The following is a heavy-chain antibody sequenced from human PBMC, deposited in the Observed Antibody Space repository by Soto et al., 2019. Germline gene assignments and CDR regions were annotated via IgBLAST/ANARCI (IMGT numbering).Heavy chain of an antibody. CDR1: GDSVSSNSAG. CDR2: TYYRSKWYY. V-gene: IGHV6-1*01. D-gene: IGHD1-26*01. Sequence: SLTCAITGDSVSSNSAGWSWVRQSPSRGLEWLGRTYYRSKWYYEYAVSVRGRITINPGTSKNQYSLQLNSVTPEDTAVYFCARGEQYSGRIFDYWGQGTLVTVS. J-gene: IGHJ4*01. CDR3: ARGEQYSGRIFDY.